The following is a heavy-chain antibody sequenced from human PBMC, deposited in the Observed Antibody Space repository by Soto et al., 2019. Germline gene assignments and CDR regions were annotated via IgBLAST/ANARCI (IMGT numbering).Heavy chain of an antibody. CDR2: ISGSGGST. J-gene: IGHJ6*01. D-gene: IGHD6-13*01. V-gene: IGHV3-23*01. Sequence: TLSSYPMSWARQTPGNGLEWVSDISGSGGSTYYSDSVKARSCISRDNSKNTPYRQMNSLRSDDTAVYYSPKALVAAAGHSYYYYG. CDR1: TLSSYP. CDR3: PKALVAAAGHSYYYYG.